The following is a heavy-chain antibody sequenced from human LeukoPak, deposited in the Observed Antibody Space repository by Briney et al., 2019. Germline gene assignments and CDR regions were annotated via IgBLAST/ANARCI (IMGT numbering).Heavy chain of an antibody. CDR1: GYTFSKYG. J-gene: IGHJ5*02. Sequence: AAVKVSCQASGYTFSKYGISWVRPAPGQGLEWMGWISTYNGYTNYAQMLQGRVIMTTDTSTSTDYMEVRSLRSDDTAVYYCAIDFRHRYYYDNSGYYWFDPWGQGTLVTVSS. D-gene: IGHD3-22*01. V-gene: IGHV1-18*01. CDR2: ISTYNGYT. CDR3: AIDFRHRYYYDNSGYYWFDP.